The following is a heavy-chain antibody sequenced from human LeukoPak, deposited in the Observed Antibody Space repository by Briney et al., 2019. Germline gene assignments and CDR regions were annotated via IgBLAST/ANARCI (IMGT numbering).Heavy chain of an antibody. CDR3: ARDIYGWERYFDY. J-gene: IGHJ4*02. CDR2: IKQDGSEK. V-gene: IGHV3-7*01. Sequence: GGSLRLSCAASGFTFSSYWMSWVRQAPGKGLEWVANIKQDGSEKYYVDSVKGRFTISRDNAKNSLYLQMNSLRAEDTAMYYCARDIYGWERYFDYWGQGTLVTVSS. D-gene: IGHD1-26*01. CDR1: GFTFSSYW.